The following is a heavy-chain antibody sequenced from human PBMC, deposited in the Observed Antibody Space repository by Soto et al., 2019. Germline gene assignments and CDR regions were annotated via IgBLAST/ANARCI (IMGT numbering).Heavy chain of an antibody. CDR2: ISYDGSNK. CDR3: ARDLGDVVVPAAILYWFDP. Sequence: PGGSLRLSCAASGFTFSSYAMHWVRQAPGKGLEWVAVISYDGSNKYYADSVKGRFTISRDNSKNTLYLQMNSLRAEDTAVYYCARDLGDVVVPAAILYWFDPWGQGTLVTVSS. V-gene: IGHV3-30-3*01. J-gene: IGHJ5*02. CDR1: GFTFSSYA. D-gene: IGHD2-2*02.